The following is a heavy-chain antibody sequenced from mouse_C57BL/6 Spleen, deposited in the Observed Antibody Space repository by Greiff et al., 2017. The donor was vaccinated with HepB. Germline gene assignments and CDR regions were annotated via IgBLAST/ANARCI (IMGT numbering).Heavy chain of an antibody. J-gene: IGHJ3*01. V-gene: IGHV2-5*01. CDR2: IWRGGST. CDR3: AKNSGDDYDWFAY. D-gene: IGHD2-4*01. Sequence: QVQLKESGPGLVQPSQSLSITCTVSGFSLTSYGVHWVRQSPGKGLEWLGVIWRGGSTDYNAAFMSRLSITKDNSKSQVFFKMNSLQADDTAIYYCAKNSGDDYDWFAYWGQGTLVTVSA. CDR1: GFSLTSYG.